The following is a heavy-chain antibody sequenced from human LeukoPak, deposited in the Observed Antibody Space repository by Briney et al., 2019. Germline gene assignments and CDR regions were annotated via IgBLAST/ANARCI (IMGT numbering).Heavy chain of an antibody. CDR3: ARVAMERYYYDSSSYGMDV. CDR1: GYTFTDYY. V-gene: IGHV1-8*02. Sequence: ASVKVSCKASGYTFTDYYMHWVRQAPGQGLEWMGWMNPNSGNTGYAQKFQGRVTMTRNTSISTAYMELSSLRSEDTAVYYCARVAMERYYYDSSSYGMDVWGQGTTVTVSS. J-gene: IGHJ6*02. D-gene: IGHD3-22*01. CDR2: MNPNSGNT.